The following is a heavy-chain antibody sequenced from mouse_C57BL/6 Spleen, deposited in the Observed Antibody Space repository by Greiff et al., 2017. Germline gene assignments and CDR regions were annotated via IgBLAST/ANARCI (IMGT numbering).Heavy chain of an antibody. CDR2: INYDGSST. CDR1: GFTFSDYY. Sequence: EVMLVESEGGLVQPGSSMTLSCTASGFTFSDYYMAWVRQVPEKGLEWVANINYDGSSTYYLDSLKSRFIISRDNAKNILYLQMSSLKSEDTATXYCARGGDYGYFDYWGQGTTLTVSS. V-gene: IGHV5-16*01. CDR3: ARGGDYGYFDY. J-gene: IGHJ2*01. D-gene: IGHD2-4*01.